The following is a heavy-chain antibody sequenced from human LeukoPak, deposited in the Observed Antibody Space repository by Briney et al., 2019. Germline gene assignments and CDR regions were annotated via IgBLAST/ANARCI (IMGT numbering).Heavy chain of an antibody. CDR3: ASGTEYFDF. CDR2: ISGSGDVT. V-gene: IGHV3-23*01. Sequence: GGSLRLSCVVSGFTFSRYGMTWVRQAPGKGLEWVSHISGSGDVTYHIDSVKGRFTISRDNSKSTLYLQMNSLRVEDTAVYYCASGTEYFDFWGQGTLVTVSS. CDR1: GFTFSRYG. J-gene: IGHJ4*02. D-gene: IGHD1-14*01.